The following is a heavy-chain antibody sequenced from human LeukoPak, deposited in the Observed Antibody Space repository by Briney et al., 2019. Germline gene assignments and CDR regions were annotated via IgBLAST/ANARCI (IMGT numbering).Heavy chain of an antibody. V-gene: IGHV1-46*01. D-gene: IGHD3-22*01. CDR3: ARELYYYDSSGYYYGPRVVLDAFDI. J-gene: IGHJ3*02. Sequence: ASVKVSFTASGYTFTSYYMHWVRQAPGQGLEWMGIINPSGGNTNYAQKLQGRVTMTTDTSTSTAYMELRSLRSDDTAVYYCARELYYYDSSGYYYGPRVVLDAFDIWGQGTMVTVSS. CDR2: INPSGGNT. CDR1: GYTFTSYY.